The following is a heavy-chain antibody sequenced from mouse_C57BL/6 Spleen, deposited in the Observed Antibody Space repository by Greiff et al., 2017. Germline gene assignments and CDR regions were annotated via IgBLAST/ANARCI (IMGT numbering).Heavy chain of an antibody. CDR1: GYSITSGYY. J-gene: IGHJ2*01. D-gene: IGHD2-4*01. V-gene: IGHV3-6*01. CDR2: ISYDGSN. CDR3: ARYDYDGRDSFFDY. Sequence: DVKLVESGPGLVKPSQSLSLTCSVTGYSITSGYYWNWIRQFPGNKLEWMGYISYDGSNNYNPSLKNRISITRDTSKNQFFLKLNSVTTEDTATYYCARYDYDGRDSFFDYWGQGTTLTVSS.